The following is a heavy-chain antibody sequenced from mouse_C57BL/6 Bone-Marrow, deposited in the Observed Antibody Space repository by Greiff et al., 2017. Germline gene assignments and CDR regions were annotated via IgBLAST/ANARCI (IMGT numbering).Heavy chain of an antibody. J-gene: IGHJ2*01. Sequence: QVQLKQSGAELVKPGASVKLSCKASGYIFTEYTIHWVKQRSGQGLEWIGWFYPGSGSIKNNERFKDKATLTADKSSNTVYMELSGLTSEDSAVYFCTGDERYCGYDGYFDYWGQGTTLTVSS. CDR1: GYIFTEYT. CDR2: FYPGSGSI. D-gene: IGHD2-2*01. V-gene: IGHV1-62-2*01. CDR3: TGDERYCGYDGYFDY.